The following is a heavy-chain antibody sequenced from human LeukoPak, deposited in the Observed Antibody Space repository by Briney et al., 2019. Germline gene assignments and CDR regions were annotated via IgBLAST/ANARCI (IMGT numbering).Heavy chain of an antibody. CDR2: ITVEGPAT. CDR3: AKDRPNYYGSNGHYYKLNGDC. V-gene: IGHV3-23*01. J-gene: IGHJ4*02. D-gene: IGHD3-22*01. Sequence: PGRSLRPSLSTSGFTLSSYAMSSARHPPGEGLEWVSSITVEGPATYHAYSVKGRFTISRDNSDNTLYLQMNSLRAEATAVYYCAKDRPNYYGSNGHYYKLNGDCWGQGTLVTVSS. CDR1: GFTLSSYA.